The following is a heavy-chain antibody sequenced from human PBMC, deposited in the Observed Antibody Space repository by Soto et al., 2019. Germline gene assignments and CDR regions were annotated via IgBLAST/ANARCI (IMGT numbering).Heavy chain of an antibody. Sequence: QITLKESGPTLVKPTQTLTLTCAFSGLSLTTNGLSVGWVRQPPGKALEWLALIYWDDDKRYSPSLKSRLTITRDTSKNQVVLTMTNVDPVDTATYHCAHSSTDLTHAMDVWGQGTTVSVSS. CDR2: IYWDDDK. J-gene: IGHJ6*02. CDR3: AHSSTDLTHAMDV. D-gene: IGHD3-3*01. V-gene: IGHV2-5*02. CDR1: GLSLTTNGLS.